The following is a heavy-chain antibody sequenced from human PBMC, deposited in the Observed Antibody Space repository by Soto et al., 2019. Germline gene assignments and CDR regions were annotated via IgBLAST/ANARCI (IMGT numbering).Heavy chain of an antibody. V-gene: IGHV3-48*02. CDR3: ASRNLAGCSGTDCLYYFDY. Sequence: EVQLVESGGGLVQPGGPLRLSCAASGFTFSGFTMNWVRQAPGRGLEWISYISRGGETIYYADSVKGRFTISRDNAGNSLYLQMNSLRDEDTAVYYCASRNLAGCSGTDCLYYFDYWGQGTLVTVSS. J-gene: IGHJ4*02. CDR1: GFTFSGFT. D-gene: IGHD2-2*01. CDR2: ISRGGETI.